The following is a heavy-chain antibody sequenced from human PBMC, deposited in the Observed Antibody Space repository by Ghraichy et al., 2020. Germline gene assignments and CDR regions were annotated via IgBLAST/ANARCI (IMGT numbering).Heavy chain of an antibody. V-gene: IGHV3-21*01. Sequence: GGSLRLSCAASGFTFSSYSMNWVRQAPGKGLEWVSSISSSGSYTYYADSVKGRFTISRDNSKNTMYLQMNSLRAEDTAIYYCARDRVRYCSSTSCYGRFDYWGQGTLVTVSS. CDR3: ARDRVRYCSSTSCYGRFDY. CDR2: ISSSGSYT. D-gene: IGHD2-2*01. CDR1: GFTFSSYS. J-gene: IGHJ4*02.